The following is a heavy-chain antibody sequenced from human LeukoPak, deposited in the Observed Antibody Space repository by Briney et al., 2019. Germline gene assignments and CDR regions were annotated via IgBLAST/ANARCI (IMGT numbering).Heavy chain of an antibody. Sequence: GGSLRLSCAASGFTFSSYGMHWVRQAPGKGPEWLAVIWYDGSKKYYAASVQGRFTISRDNSENTLYLRMNSLRVEDSAVYYCARDELNSYYYDSSGYWAFWGQGTLLTVSS. CDR3: ARDELNSYYYDSSGYWAF. V-gene: IGHV3-33*01. CDR2: IWYDGSKK. J-gene: IGHJ4*02. CDR1: GFTFSSYG. D-gene: IGHD3-22*01.